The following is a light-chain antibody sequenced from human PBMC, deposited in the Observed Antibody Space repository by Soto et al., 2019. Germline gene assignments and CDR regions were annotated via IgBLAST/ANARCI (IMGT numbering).Light chain of an antibody. CDR3: QQYDR. CDR1: QDISNY. Sequence: DLQMTQSPSSLSASVGDRVTITCQASQDISNYLNWYQQKPGKAPKLLIYDASNLETGVPSRFSGSGSWTDFTFTISSLQPEDIATYYCQQYDRFGQGTKVEIK. CDR2: DAS. V-gene: IGKV1-33*01. J-gene: IGKJ1*01.